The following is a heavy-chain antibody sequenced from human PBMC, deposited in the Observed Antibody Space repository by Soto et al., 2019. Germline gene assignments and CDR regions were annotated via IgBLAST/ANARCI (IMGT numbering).Heavy chain of an antibody. CDR2: IYWDDDK. Sequence: SGPTLVNPTQTLTLTCTFSGFSLSTSGVGVGWIRQPPGKALEWLALIYWDDDKRYRPSLKSRLTITKDTSNNQAVLTITNIDPLDTATSYCAVLIAFGSSSYFDYWGQGALVTVSS. V-gene: IGHV2-5*02. J-gene: IGHJ4*02. CDR3: AVLIAFGSSSYFDY. D-gene: IGHD6-6*01. CDR1: GFSLSTSGVG.